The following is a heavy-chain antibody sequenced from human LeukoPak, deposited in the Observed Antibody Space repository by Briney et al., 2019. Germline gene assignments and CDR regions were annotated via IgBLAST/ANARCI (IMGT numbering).Heavy chain of an antibody. Sequence: PGGSLRLSCAASGFTFSSYSMNWVRQAPGKGLEWVSYISSSGSSINYAESVKGRFSISRDNAKNSLYLQMNSLRAEDTAVYYCARAWAYWYFDLWGRGTLVTVSS. J-gene: IGHJ2*01. D-gene: IGHD3-16*01. CDR1: GFTFSSYS. CDR2: ISSSGSSI. V-gene: IGHV3-48*04. CDR3: ARAWAYWYFDL.